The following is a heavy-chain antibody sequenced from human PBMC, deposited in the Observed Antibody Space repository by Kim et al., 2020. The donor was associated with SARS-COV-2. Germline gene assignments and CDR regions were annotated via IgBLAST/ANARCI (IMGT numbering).Heavy chain of an antibody. V-gene: IGHV4-39*01. J-gene: IGHJ3*01. Sequence: YTHPSLKKRLTISVDTSMRQFSLKVTSVTAADSAMYYCARQVVSAWFNFDLWGQGTMVTVSS. CDR3: ARQVVSAWFNFDL. D-gene: IGHD2-15*01.